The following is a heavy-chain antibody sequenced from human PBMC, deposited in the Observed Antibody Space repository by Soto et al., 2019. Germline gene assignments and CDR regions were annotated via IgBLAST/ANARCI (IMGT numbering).Heavy chain of an antibody. J-gene: IGHJ4*02. D-gene: IGHD3-16*01. CDR3: ACRLHLGEDTFDY. CDR2: IIPILGIA. CDR1: GYTFTSYD. Sequence: ASVKVSCKASGYTFTSYDINWVRQATGQGLEWMGRIIPILGIANYAQKFQGRVTITADKSTSTAYMELSSLRSEDTAVYYCACRLHLGEDTFDYWGQGTLVTVSS. V-gene: IGHV1-69*04.